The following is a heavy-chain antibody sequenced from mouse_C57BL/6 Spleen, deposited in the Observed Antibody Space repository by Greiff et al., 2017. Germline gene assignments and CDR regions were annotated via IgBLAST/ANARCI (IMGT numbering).Heavy chain of an antibody. CDR3: ASPHYYGSSYPAWFAY. J-gene: IGHJ3*01. V-gene: IGHV5-9*01. Sequence: EVHLVESGGGLVKPGGSLKLSCAASGFTFSSYTMSWVRQTPKKRLEWVATISGGGGNTYYPDSVKGRFTISRDNAKNTLYLQMSRLRSEDTALYYCASPHYYGSSYPAWFAYWGQGTLVTVSA. CDR1: GFTFSSYT. CDR2: ISGGGGNT. D-gene: IGHD1-1*01.